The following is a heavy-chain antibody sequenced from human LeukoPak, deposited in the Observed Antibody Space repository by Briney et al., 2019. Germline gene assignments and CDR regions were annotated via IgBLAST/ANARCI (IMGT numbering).Heavy chain of an antibody. D-gene: IGHD3-22*01. Sequence: PGGSLRLSCAASGFTFSSYAMSWVRQAPGKGLEWVSSISGGGHSTYYADSVKGRLTISRDNSRNTLYLQMNSLRAEDTAVFYCAIHYYDSSGHLDSWGQGTLVTVSS. CDR2: ISGGGHST. CDR1: GFTFSSYA. V-gene: IGHV3-23*01. CDR3: AIHYYDSSGHLDS. J-gene: IGHJ4*02.